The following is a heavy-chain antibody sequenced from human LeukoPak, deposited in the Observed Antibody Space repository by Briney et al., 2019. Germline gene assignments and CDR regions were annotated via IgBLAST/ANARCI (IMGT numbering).Heavy chain of an antibody. Sequence: KPSETLSLTCAVYGGSFSGYYWSWIRQPPGKGLEWIGEINHSGSTNYNPSLKSRVTISVDTSKNQFSLKLSSVTAADTAVYYCARGLGYCSGGSCYFTGNFDYWGQGTLVTVSS. CDR1: GGSFSGYY. CDR3: ARGLGYCSGGSCYFTGNFDY. V-gene: IGHV4-34*01. J-gene: IGHJ4*02. D-gene: IGHD2-15*01. CDR2: INHSGST.